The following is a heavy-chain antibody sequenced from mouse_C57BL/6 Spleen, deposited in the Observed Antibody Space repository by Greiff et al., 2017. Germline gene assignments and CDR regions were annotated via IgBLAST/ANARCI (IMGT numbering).Heavy chain of an antibody. CDR3: ARGLYGPRRDY. V-gene: IGHV1-22*01. Sequence: VQLQQSGPELVKPGASVTMSCKASGYTFTDYNMHWVKQSHGKSLERIGYINPNNGGTSYNQKFKGKATLTVNKSASTAYMALRSLTSEDSAVYYCARGLYGPRRDYWGQGTTLTVSS. J-gene: IGHJ2*01. D-gene: IGHD1-1*02. CDR1: GYTFTDYN. CDR2: INPNNGGT.